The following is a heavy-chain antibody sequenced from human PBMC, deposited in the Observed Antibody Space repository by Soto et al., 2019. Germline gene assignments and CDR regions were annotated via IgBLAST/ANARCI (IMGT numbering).Heavy chain of an antibody. CDR2: MSHSGGT. V-gene: IGHV4-34*01. CDR1: GGFVSSGSYY. Sequence: QVQLQQWGAGLLKPSETLSLTCAVYGGFVSSGSYYWSWIRQPPGKGLEWIGEMSHSGGTHFNPSHKSRVTISVATSQNQFSLMMASVTPADTALYYCARVERGTATTVVDAFDIWGPGTMVTVSS. CDR3: ARVERGTATTVVDAFDI. D-gene: IGHD1-1*01. J-gene: IGHJ3*02.